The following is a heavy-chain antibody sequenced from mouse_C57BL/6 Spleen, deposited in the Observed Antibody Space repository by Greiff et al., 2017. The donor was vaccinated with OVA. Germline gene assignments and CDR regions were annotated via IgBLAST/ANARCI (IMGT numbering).Heavy chain of an antibody. D-gene: IGHD2-5*01. V-gene: IGHV5-17*01. CDR2: ISSGSSTI. CDR1: GFTFSDYG. Sequence: EVQLVESGGGLVKPGGSLKLSCAASGFTFSDYGMHWVRQAPEKGLEWVAYISSGSSTIYYADTVQGRFTISRDNAKNTLFLQMTSLRSEDTAMYYCASSAYYSNSYAMDYWGQGTSVTVSS. CDR3: ASSAYYSNSYAMDY. J-gene: IGHJ4*01.